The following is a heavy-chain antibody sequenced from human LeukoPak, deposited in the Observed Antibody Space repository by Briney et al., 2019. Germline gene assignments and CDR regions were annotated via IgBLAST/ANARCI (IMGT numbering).Heavy chain of an antibody. D-gene: IGHD3-3*01. J-gene: IGHJ4*02. Sequence: GGSLRLSCETSDFAFSNYAMSWVRQAPGRGLEWVSGINYGDAVTYYADSVKGRFTISRDNSKNTLYLQMNSLRAEDTAVYYCAKNVVFGVVVINYFDYWGQGTLVTVSS. CDR1: DFAFSNYA. CDR3: AKNVVFGVVVINYFDY. CDR2: INYGDAVT. V-gene: IGHV3-23*01.